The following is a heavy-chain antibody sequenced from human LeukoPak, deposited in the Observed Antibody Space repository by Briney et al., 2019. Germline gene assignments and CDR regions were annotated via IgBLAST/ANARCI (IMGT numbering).Heavy chain of an antibody. Sequence: PSETLSLTCAVYGGSFSGYYWSWIRQPPGKGLERIGEINHSGSTNYNPSLKSRVTISVDTSKNQFSLKLSSVTAADTAVYYCARGRTRLVRGVIRALDYWGQGTLVTVSS. V-gene: IGHV4-34*01. D-gene: IGHD3-10*01. CDR2: INHSGST. CDR1: GGSFSGYY. J-gene: IGHJ4*02. CDR3: ARGRTRLVRGVIRALDY.